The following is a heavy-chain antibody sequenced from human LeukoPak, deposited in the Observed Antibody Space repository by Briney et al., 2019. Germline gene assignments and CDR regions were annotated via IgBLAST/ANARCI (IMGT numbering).Heavy chain of an antibody. J-gene: IGHJ6*03. V-gene: IGHV2-5*02. D-gene: IGHD4-17*01. CDR2: IYWDDDK. Sequence: SGPTLLHPTQTLTLTFTFSGFSLSTRGAGVGWIRQPPGKALECLALIYWDDDKRYSPSLKSRLTITKDTSKTQVVLTMTNMDPVDTATYYCAHRRTTVHYYYMDVWGKGTTVTVSS. CDR3: AHRRTTVHYYYMDV. CDR1: GFSLSTRGAG.